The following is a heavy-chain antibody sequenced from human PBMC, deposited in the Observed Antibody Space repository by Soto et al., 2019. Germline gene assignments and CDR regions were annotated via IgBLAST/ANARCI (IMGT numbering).Heavy chain of an antibody. Sequence: GGSLRLSCAASGFTCSSYAMSWVRQAPGTGLEWALAISGSGGSTYYADSVKGRFTISRDNSKNTLYLQMKSLRAEDTVLYYCAKVYDFWSGYSDYWGQGTLVTVSS. V-gene: IGHV3-23*01. D-gene: IGHD3-3*01. CDR2: ISGSGGST. CDR1: GFTCSSYA. CDR3: AKVYDFWSGYSDY. J-gene: IGHJ4*02.